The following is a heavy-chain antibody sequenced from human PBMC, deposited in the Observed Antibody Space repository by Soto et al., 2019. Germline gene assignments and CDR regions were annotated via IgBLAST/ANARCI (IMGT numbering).Heavy chain of an antibody. J-gene: IGHJ4*01. CDR2: IRNKANSYTT. CDR3: ARDSGKGAYFDY. D-gene: IGHD1-26*01. CDR1: GFTFSDHY. Sequence: EVQLVESGGGLVQPGGSQRLSCVASGFTFSDHYMDWVRQAPGKGLEWVGRIRNKANSYTTDYAASVKGRSTISRDDSKDSLYLQMNSLKTEDTAIYYCARDSGKGAYFDYWGHGTLATVSS. V-gene: IGHV3-72*01.